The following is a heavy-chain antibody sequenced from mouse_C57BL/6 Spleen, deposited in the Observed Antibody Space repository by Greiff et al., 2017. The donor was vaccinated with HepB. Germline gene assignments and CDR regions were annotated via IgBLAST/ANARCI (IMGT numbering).Heavy chain of an antibody. CDR2: IHPNSGST. Sequence: QVQLQQPGAELVKPGASVKLSCKASGYTFTSYWMHWVKQRPGQGLEWIGMIHPNSGSTNYNEKFTSKATLTVDKSSSTAYTQLSSLTSEVSAVYYWALPVNWSFDYWGKGTTLTVSS. CDR3: ALPVNWSFDY. D-gene: IGHD4-1*01. V-gene: IGHV1-64*01. J-gene: IGHJ2*01. CDR1: GYTFTSYW.